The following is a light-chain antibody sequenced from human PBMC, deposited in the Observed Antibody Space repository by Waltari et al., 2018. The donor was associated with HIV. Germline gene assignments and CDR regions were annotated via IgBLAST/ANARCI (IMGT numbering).Light chain of an antibody. CDR3: QQYATSQAIT. J-gene: IGKJ5*01. V-gene: IGKV3-20*01. Sequence: IVLTQSPDTLSLSPGERAVFSCRASQTVTSDYLAWYQQKPGQPPRVLIHGATSRATGIPDMFSGSGSGSDFTLTINRLEPEDSAMYFCQQYATSQAITFGQGTRLEIK. CDR2: GAT. CDR1: QTVTSDY.